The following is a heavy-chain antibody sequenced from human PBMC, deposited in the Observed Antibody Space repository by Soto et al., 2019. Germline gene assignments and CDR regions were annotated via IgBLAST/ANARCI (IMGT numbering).Heavy chain of an antibody. CDR2: IYYSGST. V-gene: IGHV4-59*01. J-gene: IGHJ4*02. CDR3: ARLSDY. Sequence: SETLSLTCTVSGGSISSYYWSWIRQPPGKGLEWIGYIYYSGSTNYNPSLKSRVTISVDTSKNQFSLKLSSVTAADTAVYYCARLSDYWGQGTLVTVSS. CDR1: GGSISSYY.